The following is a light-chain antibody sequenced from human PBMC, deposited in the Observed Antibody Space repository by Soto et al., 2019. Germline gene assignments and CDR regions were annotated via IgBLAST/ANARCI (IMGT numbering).Light chain of an antibody. CDR3: QQYGNSPRT. J-gene: IGKJ1*01. V-gene: IGKV3-20*01. CDR1: QSVGSSY. CDR2: GTS. Sequence: DIVLTQPPGTLSLSPGERATLSCRASQSVGSSYLAWNQQKPSQAPSLLMYGTSSRATGIPDRFSGSGSGSYFILTISSLEPEDFAVYYCQQYGNSPRTFGQGTKV.